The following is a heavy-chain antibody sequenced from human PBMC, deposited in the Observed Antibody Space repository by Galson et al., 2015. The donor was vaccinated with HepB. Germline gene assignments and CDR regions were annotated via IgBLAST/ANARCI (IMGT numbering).Heavy chain of an antibody. CDR3: ARRPAAGPTKFSGGYYYFDGLDG. V-gene: IGHV5-51*01. D-gene: IGHD3-9*01. Sequence: QSGAEVKKPGESLKISCKGSGYGFTSYWIAWVRQIPGKGLEWMGVIYPGDSNTRYSPSFQGQVTISADKSISTAYLQWSSLKASDTAMYYCARRPAAGPTKFSGGYYYFDGLDGWGQGTTVTVSS. CDR2: IYPGDSNT. CDR1: GYGFTSYW. J-gene: IGHJ6*02.